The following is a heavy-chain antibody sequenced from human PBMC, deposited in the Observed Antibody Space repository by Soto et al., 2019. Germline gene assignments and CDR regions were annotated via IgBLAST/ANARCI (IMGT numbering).Heavy chain of an antibody. D-gene: IGHD2-21*01. CDR3: AREGFGGDYDY. CDR1: GGSISSGGYY. CDR2: IYYSGST. J-gene: IGHJ4*02. V-gene: IGHV4-31*03. Sequence: RSLTFTVSGGSISSGGYYWSWIRQHPGKGLEWIGYIYYSGSTYYNPSLKSRVTISVDTSKNQFSLKLSSVTAADTAVYYCAREGFGGDYDYWGQGNLVIVSS.